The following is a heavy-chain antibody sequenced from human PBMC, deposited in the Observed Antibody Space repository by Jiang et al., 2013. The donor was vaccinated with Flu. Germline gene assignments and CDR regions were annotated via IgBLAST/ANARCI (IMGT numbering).Heavy chain of an antibody. V-gene: IGHV3-30-3*01. J-gene: IGHJ4*02. Sequence: RSLRLSCAASGFTFSSYAMHWVRQAPGKGLEWVAVISYDGSNKYYADSVKGRFTISRDNSKNTLYLQMNSLRAEDTAVYYCARDRIPREWLRPDYWGQGTLVTVSS. D-gene: IGHD5-12*01. CDR3: ARDRIPREWLRPDY. CDR2: ISYDGSNK. CDR1: GFTFSSYA.